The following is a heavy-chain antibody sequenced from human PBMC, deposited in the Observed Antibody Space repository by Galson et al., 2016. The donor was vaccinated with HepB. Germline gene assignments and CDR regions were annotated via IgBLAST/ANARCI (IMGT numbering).Heavy chain of an antibody. Sequence: SLRLSCAASGFSVSSSYMTWVRQTPGKGLGWVSIKYSGGSTYYADPVKGRFTISSDNSKTTLPLKLNGLRAEDTAMYYCARAMPSNRYGPIGYSWGQGTLVTVSS. CDR1: GFSVSSSY. V-gene: IGHV3-53*01. CDR2: KYSGGST. D-gene: IGHD5-18*01. CDR3: ARAMPSNRYGPIGYS. J-gene: IGHJ4*02.